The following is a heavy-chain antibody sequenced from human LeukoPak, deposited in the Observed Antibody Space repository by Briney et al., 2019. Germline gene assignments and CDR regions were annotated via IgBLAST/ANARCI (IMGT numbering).Heavy chain of an antibody. CDR2: IIGSGGST. D-gene: IGHD5-18*01. CDR1: GFTFSSYA. Sequence: GGSLRLSCAASGFTFSSYAMSWVRQAPGEGLGCVSAIIGSGGSTYYADSVKGRFTISRGNSKNTLYLQMNSLRAEDTAVYYCAKYSYNYGAFDYWGQGTLVTVSS. V-gene: IGHV3-23*01. J-gene: IGHJ4*02. CDR3: AKYSYNYGAFDY.